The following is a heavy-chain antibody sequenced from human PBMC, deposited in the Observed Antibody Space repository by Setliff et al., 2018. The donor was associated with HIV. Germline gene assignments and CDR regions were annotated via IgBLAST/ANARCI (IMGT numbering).Heavy chain of an antibody. Sequence: PSETLSLTCAVSGYSISSGYYWGRIRQPPGKGLEWIGSIYHSGSTYYNPSLKSRVTISVDTSKNQLSLKLSSVTAADTAVYYCARQIAVAATPHYFDYWGQGTLVTVSS. CDR3: ARQIAVAATPHYFDY. J-gene: IGHJ4*02. D-gene: IGHD6-19*01. V-gene: IGHV4-38-2*01. CDR2: IYHSGST. CDR1: GYSISSGYY.